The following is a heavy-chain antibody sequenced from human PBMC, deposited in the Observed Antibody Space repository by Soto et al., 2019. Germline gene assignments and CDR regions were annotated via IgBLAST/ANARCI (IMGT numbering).Heavy chain of an antibody. J-gene: IGHJ3*02. Sequence: XATLSLTCAVYGGSFSGYYWSGIRQPPGKGLEWIGEINHSGSTNYNPSLKSRVTISVDTSKNQFSLKLSSVTAADTAVYYCARGPAAIFGDAFDIWGQGTMVTVSS. D-gene: IGHD3-10*02. CDR3: ARGPAAIFGDAFDI. V-gene: IGHV4-34*01. CDR1: GGSFSGYY. CDR2: INHSGST.